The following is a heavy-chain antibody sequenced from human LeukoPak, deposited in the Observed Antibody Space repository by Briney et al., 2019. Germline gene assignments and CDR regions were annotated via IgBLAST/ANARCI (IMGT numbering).Heavy chain of an antibody. Sequence: TSVKVSCKASGFTFTSSAMQWVRQARGQRLEWIGWIVVGSGNTNYAQKFQERVTITRDMSTSTAYMELSSLRSEDTAVYYCAAGKSDFWSGYVPGDAFDIWSQGTMVTVSS. J-gene: IGHJ3*02. D-gene: IGHD3-3*01. V-gene: IGHV1-58*02. CDR3: AAGKSDFWSGYVPGDAFDI. CDR2: IVVGSGNT. CDR1: GFTFTSSA.